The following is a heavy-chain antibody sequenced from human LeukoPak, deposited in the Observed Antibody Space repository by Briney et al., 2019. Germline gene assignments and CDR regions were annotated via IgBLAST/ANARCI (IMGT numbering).Heavy chain of an antibody. CDR2: IHHSGST. V-gene: IGHV4-4*02. CDR3: ARAHRLVLHYFDS. CDR1: GGSISSCNW. D-gene: IGHD2-15*01. Sequence: SGTLSLTCAVSGGSISSCNWWSWVRQPPGKGLEWIGEIHHSGSTNYNPSLKSRVTISVDKSRNQFSLKLSSVTAADTAVYYCARAHRLVLHYFDSWGQGTLVTVSS. J-gene: IGHJ4*02.